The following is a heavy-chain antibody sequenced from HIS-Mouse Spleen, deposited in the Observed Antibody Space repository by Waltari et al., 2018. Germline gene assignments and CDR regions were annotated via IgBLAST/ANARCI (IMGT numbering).Heavy chain of an antibody. CDR2: IYYSGRT. J-gene: IGHJ5*02. CDR3: ARKRTASGWFDP. V-gene: IGHV4-39*01. Sequence: QLQLQESGPGLVKPSETLSLTCTVSGGSISSSSYYWGWIRQPPGKGLGWIGRIYYSGRTYYNPSLKSRVTISVDTSKNQFSLKLSSVTAADTAVYYCARKRTASGWFDPWGQGTLVTVSS. CDR1: GGSISSSSYY. D-gene: IGHD2-21*02.